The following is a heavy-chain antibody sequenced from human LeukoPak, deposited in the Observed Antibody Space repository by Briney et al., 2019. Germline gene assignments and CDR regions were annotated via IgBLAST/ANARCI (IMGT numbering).Heavy chain of an antibody. J-gene: IGHJ4*02. Sequence: ASVKVSCKASGYTFTSYGISWVRQAPGQGLEWMGWISAYNGNTNYAQKLQGRVTMTTDTSTSTAYMELRSLRSDDTAVYYCARDMKTGIAAAGSFDYWGQGTLVTVSS. CDR3: ARDMKTGIAAAGSFDY. D-gene: IGHD6-13*01. V-gene: IGHV1-18*01. CDR2: ISAYNGNT. CDR1: GYTFTSYG.